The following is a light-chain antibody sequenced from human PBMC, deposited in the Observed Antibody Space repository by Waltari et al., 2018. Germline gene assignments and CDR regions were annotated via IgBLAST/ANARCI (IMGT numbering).Light chain of an antibody. V-gene: IGLV2-14*03. Sequence: HSALPQPASVSGSPGQSLTLSSSGTRRCVAPYTYVSCCHTHPVTPPHPHIHSYPTRPQQPPRTPPKLLIYDVPKRPSGFAGRFSCSKSGNTASLTISGLQPEDEADYFCSSYTPPSILVFGGGTKLTV. J-gene: IGLJ2*01. CDR3: SSYTPPSILV. CDR1: RRCVAPYTY. CDR2: DVP.